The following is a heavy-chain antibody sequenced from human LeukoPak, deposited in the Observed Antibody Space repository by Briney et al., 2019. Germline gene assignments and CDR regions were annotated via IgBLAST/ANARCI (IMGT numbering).Heavy chain of an antibody. Sequence: GGSLRLSCAASGFTFSSFHINWVRQAPGKGLEWVSSISGNSENIYYADSVKGRFTISRDNAKNLLHLQMNDLRVDDTALYYCARGLCGGDCYDYWGQGTLVTVSS. J-gene: IGHJ4*02. D-gene: IGHD2-21*01. CDR3: ARGLCGGDCYDY. CDR2: ISGNSENI. CDR1: GFTFSSFH. V-gene: IGHV3-21*01.